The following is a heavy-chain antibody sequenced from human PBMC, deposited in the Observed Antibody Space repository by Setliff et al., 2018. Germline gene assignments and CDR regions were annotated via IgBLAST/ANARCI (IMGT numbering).Heavy chain of an antibody. CDR3: ARHVLYGSGSYGLNY. CDR2: IMPGRDT. Sequence: PSETLSLTCAVYGDSLSGYYWSWIRQSPKKGLEWIGEIMPGRDTLYSPSLESRLTITIDTSKSQFSLKLKSMTAADAGVYYCARHVLYGSGSYGLNYWSQGTLVTVSS. V-gene: IGHV4-34*12. CDR1: GDSLSGYY. D-gene: IGHD3-10*01. J-gene: IGHJ4*02.